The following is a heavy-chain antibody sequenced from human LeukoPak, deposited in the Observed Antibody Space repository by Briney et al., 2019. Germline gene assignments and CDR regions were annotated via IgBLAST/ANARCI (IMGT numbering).Heavy chain of an antibody. J-gene: IGHJ4*02. V-gene: IGHV3-30*04. CDR3: ARDGGATTPAADY. CDR2: ISYDGSNK. CDR1: GFTFSSYA. D-gene: IGHD1-26*01. Sequence: GRSLRLSCAASGFTFSSYAMPWVRQAPGKGLEWVAVISYDGSNKYYADSVKGRFTISRDNSKNTLYLQMNSLRAEDTAVYYRARDGGATTPAADYWGQGTLVTVSS.